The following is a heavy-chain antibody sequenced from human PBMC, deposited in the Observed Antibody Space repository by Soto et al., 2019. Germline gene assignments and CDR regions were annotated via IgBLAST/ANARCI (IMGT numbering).Heavy chain of an antibody. CDR3: ARELVTATFFAY. J-gene: IGHJ4*02. D-gene: IGHD2-21*02. CDR1: GGTLSSYT. V-gene: IGHV1-69*13. CDR2: IVPLSNTA. Sequence: SVKVSCKASGGTLSSYTFAWVRQAPGQGLEWMGGIVPLSNTAKYAQKFQGRGTITADEFTSTLSMELRSLRSDDTAVYYCARELVTATFFAYWGQGTLVTVSS.